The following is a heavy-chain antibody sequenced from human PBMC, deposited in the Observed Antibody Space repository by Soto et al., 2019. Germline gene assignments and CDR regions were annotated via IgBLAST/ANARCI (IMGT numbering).Heavy chain of an antibody. CDR3: ARGQVVAGTGGYD. CDR2: INRDGSST. D-gene: IGHD6-19*01. Sequence: GGSLRLSCAASVFSFTRCWVQWVRQAPGKGLVGVSRINRDGSSTSYAHSVKGRFTISRDNAKNTLYLQMNSLRAEATAVYYCARGQVVAGTGGYDRGQGPLVTVSS. V-gene: IGHV3-74*01. J-gene: IGHJ4*02. CDR1: VFSFTRCW.